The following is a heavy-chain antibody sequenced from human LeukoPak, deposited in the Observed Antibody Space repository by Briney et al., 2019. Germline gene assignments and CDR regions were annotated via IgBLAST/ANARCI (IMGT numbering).Heavy chain of an antibody. D-gene: IGHD3-3*01. CDR1: GGSFSGYF. CDR2: INHSGST. V-gene: IGHV4-34*01. Sequence: PSETLSLTCAVYGGSFSGYFWSWIRQPPGKGLEWIGEINHSGSTSYNPSLKSRVTISIDTSKNQSPLKLCSVTAADTAVYYCGRLLLEGVDYWGQGTLVTVSS. J-gene: IGHJ4*02. CDR3: GRLLLEGVDY.